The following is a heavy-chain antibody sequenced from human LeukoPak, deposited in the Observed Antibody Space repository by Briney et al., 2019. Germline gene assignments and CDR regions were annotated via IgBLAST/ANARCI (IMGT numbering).Heavy chain of an antibody. CDR2: ISAYNGNT. Sequence: ASVKVSCKASGYTFTSYGISWVRQAPGQGLEWMGWISAYNGNTNYAQKLQGRVTMTTDTSTSTAYMELRSLRSDDTAVYYCARALYYDFWSGYSHWGQGTLVTVPS. V-gene: IGHV1-18*01. D-gene: IGHD3-3*01. J-gene: IGHJ4*02. CDR1: GYTFTSYG. CDR3: ARALYYDFWSGYSH.